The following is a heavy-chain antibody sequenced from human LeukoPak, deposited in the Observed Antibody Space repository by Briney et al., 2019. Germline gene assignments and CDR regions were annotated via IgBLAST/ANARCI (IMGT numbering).Heavy chain of an antibody. V-gene: IGHV4-34*01. CDR2: INHSGST. CDR1: GGSFSGYY. J-gene: IGHJ6*02. CDR3: ARDSGDYYYYYSMDV. Sequence: SETLSLTCAVYGGSFSGYYWSWIRQPPGKGLEWIGEINHSGSTNYNPSLKSRVTISVDTSKNQFSLKLSSVTAADTAVYYCARDSGDYYYYYSMDVWGQGTTVTVSS. D-gene: IGHD7-27*01.